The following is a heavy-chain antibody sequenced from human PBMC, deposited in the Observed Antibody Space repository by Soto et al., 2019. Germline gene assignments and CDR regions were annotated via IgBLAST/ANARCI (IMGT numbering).Heavy chain of an antibody. Sequence: GGSLRLSCAASGFTFSSYVMSWVRQVPGKGLEWVSSTSGSGGSRYYADSVKGRFTVSRDNSKKTLYLQMNSLRAEDTAVYYCAKGSSYYYDSSGYYYFAYWGQGTLVTVSS. V-gene: IGHV3-23*01. D-gene: IGHD3-22*01. J-gene: IGHJ4*02. CDR3: AKGSSYYYDSSGYYYFAY. CDR2: TSGSGGSR. CDR1: GFTFSSYV.